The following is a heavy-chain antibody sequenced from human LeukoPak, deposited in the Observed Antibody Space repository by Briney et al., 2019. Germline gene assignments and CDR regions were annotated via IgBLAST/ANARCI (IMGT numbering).Heavy chain of an antibody. CDR3: AKDQSTHSGSGYFDY. CDR1: GFTFSSYG. D-gene: IGHD5-12*01. V-gene: IGHV3-30*02. J-gene: IGHJ4*02. CDR2: IRSDGTTK. Sequence: PGGSLRLSCAASGFTFSSYGMHWVRQAPGKGLEWVAFIRSDGTTKYYADSVKGRFTISRDNSKNTLYLQMNSLRAEDTAVYYCAKDQSTHSGSGYFDYWGLGTLVTVSS.